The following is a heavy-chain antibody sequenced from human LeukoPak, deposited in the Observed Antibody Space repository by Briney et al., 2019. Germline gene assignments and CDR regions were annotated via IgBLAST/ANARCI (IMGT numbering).Heavy chain of an antibody. J-gene: IGHJ5*02. Sequence: GGSLRLSCATSGFTFSNAWMNWVRQAPGKGLEWVGRIRSNSDGGTIDYAAPVKDRFTLSRDDSKTTLYLQMNSLQTEDTAVYYCATDFYDSTWGQGTLVTVSS. V-gene: IGHV3-15*07. CDR3: ATDFYDST. D-gene: IGHD3-22*01. CDR2: IRSNSDGGTI. CDR1: GFTFSNAW.